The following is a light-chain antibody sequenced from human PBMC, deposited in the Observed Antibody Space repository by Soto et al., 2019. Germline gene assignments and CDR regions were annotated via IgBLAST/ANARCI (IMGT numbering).Light chain of an antibody. J-gene: IGKJ1*01. CDR3: QQYNSYWT. CDR1: QSISSW. Sequence: DIQMTKSPSTLSASVGDRVTITCRSRQSISSWLAWYQQKPGKAPKLLSYDASRLESGVPSRFSGSGSGTEFTLTISSLQPDDFATYYCQQYNSYWTFGQGTKVEIK. V-gene: IGKV1-5*01. CDR2: DAS.